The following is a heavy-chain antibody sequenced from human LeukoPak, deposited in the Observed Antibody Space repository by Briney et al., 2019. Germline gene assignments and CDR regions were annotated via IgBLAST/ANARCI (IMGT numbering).Heavy chain of an antibody. D-gene: IGHD6-13*01. CDR2: VVGGGAT. CDR1: GFTFSSYA. V-gene: IGHV3-23*01. Sequence: PGGSLRLSCAASGFTFSSYAMTWVRQAPGKGLEWVSTVVGGGATYYADSVKGRFTISRDNAKNSLYLQMNSLRAEDTAVYYCASARGSSWYDFDYWGQGTLVTVFS. J-gene: IGHJ4*02. CDR3: ASARGSSWYDFDY.